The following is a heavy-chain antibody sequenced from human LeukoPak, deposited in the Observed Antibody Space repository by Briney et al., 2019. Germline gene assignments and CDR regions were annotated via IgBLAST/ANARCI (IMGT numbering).Heavy chain of an antibody. Sequence: GGSLRLSCAASGFTFSSYWMSWVRQAPGKGLEWVANIKQDGSEKYYVDSVKGRFTISRDNAKNSLYLQMNSLGAEDTAVYYCARRDSSGYWGAFDIWGQGTMVTVSS. V-gene: IGHV3-7*01. CDR2: IKQDGSEK. J-gene: IGHJ3*02. CDR1: GFTFSSYW. D-gene: IGHD3-22*01. CDR3: ARRDSSGYWGAFDI.